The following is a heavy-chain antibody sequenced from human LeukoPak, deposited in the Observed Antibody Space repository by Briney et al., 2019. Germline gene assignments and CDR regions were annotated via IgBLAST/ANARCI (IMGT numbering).Heavy chain of an antibody. Sequence: GASVKVSCKASGGTFSSYAISWVRQAPGQGLEWMGGTIPIFGTANYAQKFQGRVTITTDESTSTAYMELSSLRSEDTAAYYCARLLDRRMGIDDAFDIWGQGTMVTVSS. CDR2: TIPIFGTA. J-gene: IGHJ3*02. D-gene: IGHD2-2*03. CDR3: ARLLDRRMGIDDAFDI. CDR1: GGTFSSYA. V-gene: IGHV1-69*05.